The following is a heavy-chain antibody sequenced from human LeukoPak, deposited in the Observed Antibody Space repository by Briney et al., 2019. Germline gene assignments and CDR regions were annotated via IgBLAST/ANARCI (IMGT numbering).Heavy chain of an antibody. CDR3: ARDPGIVVAGGFPSAL. CDR1: GYTFTGYY. J-gene: IGHJ4*02. V-gene: IGHV1-2*02. Sequence: GASVKVSCKASGYTFTGYYMHWVRQAPGQGLEWMGWINPNSGGTKYAQKLQGRVTMTRDTSISTAYMELSRLRSDDTAVYYCARDPGIVVAGGFPSALWGQGTLVIVSS. CDR2: INPNSGGT. D-gene: IGHD6-19*01.